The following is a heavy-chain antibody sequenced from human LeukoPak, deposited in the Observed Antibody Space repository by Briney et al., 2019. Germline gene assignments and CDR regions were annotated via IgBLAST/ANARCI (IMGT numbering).Heavy chain of an antibody. Sequence: GGSLRLSCAGSGFTFSSYWMTWVRQAPGKGLEWVENIKNGGSEKYYVDSVKGRFTTSRDSATHSLYLQMNSLRAEDAAAYYCARDNYAPDYWGQGTLVTVSS. CDR3: ARDNYAPDY. V-gene: IGHV3-7*03. CDR1: GFTFSSYW. J-gene: IGHJ4*02. CDR2: IKNGGSEK. D-gene: IGHD1-7*01.